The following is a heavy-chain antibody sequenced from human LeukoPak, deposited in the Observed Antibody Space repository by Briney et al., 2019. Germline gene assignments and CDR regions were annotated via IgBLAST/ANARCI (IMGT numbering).Heavy chain of an antibody. CDR3: AQDRGIFGVVPFDY. CDR2: ISGSGGST. D-gene: IGHD3-3*01. CDR1: GFTFSSYA. J-gene: IGHJ4*02. Sequence: GGSLRLSCAASGFTFSSYAMSWVRQAPGKGLEWVSAISGSGGSTYYADSVKGRFTISRDNSKNTLYLQMNSLRAEDTAVYYCAQDRGIFGVVPFDYWGQGTLVTVSS. V-gene: IGHV3-23*01.